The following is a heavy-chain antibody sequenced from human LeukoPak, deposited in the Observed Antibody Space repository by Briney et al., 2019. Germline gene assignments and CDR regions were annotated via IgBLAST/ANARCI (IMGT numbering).Heavy chain of an antibody. J-gene: IGHJ4*02. V-gene: IGHV7-4-1*02. D-gene: IGHD3-22*01. Sequence: ASAKVSCKASGYSFSTYPINGVRQAPGRGLEWMGWINTNTGSPTYAQGLTGRFVFSVDTSVSTAFLQINSLKAEDNALYYCVRGIDTTGYFNYWGQGTLVTVSS. CDR2: INTNTGSP. CDR3: VRGIDTTGYFNY. CDR1: GYSFSTYP.